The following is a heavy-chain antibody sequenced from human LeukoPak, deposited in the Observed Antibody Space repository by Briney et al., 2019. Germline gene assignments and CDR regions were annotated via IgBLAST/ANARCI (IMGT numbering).Heavy chain of an antibody. CDR1: GGSISSYY. CDR2: IYYSGST. D-gene: IGHD3-22*01. V-gene: IGHV4-59*06. Sequence: SETLSLTFTVSGGSISSYYWSWIRQPPGKGLEWIGYIYYSGSTYYNPSLKSRVTISVDTSKNQFSLKLSSVTAADTAVYYCARGGSSGYYRTPFDYWGQGTLVTVSS. CDR3: ARGGSSGYYRTPFDY. J-gene: IGHJ4*02.